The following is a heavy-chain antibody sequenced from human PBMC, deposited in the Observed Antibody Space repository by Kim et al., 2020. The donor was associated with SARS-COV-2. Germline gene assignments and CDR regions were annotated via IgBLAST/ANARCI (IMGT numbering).Heavy chain of an antibody. CDR1: GGSFSGYY. Sequence: SETLSLTCAVYGGSFSGYYWSWIRQPPGKGLEWIGEINHSGSTNYNPYLKSRVTISVDTSKNQFSLKLSSVTAADTAVYYCARGLDIVVVVAATTFDYWGQGTLVTVSS. CDR2: INHSGST. V-gene: IGHV4-34*01. D-gene: IGHD2-15*01. J-gene: IGHJ4*02. CDR3: ARGLDIVVVVAATTFDY.